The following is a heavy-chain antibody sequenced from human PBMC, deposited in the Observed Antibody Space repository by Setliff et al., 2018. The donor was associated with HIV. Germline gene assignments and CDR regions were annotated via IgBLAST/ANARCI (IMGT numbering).Heavy chain of an antibody. V-gene: IGHV4-61*09. CDR1: GGSISSGSYY. CDR3: ASRPYSSGWYWFDP. Sequence: TLSLTCTVSGGSISSGSYYWSWIRQPAGKGLEWIGHIYTSRSTNYNPSLKSRVTISVDTSKNQFSLKLSSVTAAGTAVYYCASRPYSSGWYWFDPWGQGTLVTVSS. J-gene: IGHJ5*02. CDR2: IYTSRST. D-gene: IGHD6-19*01.